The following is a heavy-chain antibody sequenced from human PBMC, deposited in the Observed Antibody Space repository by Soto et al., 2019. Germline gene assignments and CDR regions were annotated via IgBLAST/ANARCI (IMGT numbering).Heavy chain of an antibody. V-gene: IGHV1-58*01. CDR3: AAPYDILTGYGMDV. CDR1: GFTFTSSA. J-gene: IGHJ6*02. CDR2: IVVGSGNT. D-gene: IGHD3-9*01. Sequence: SVKVSCKASGFTFTSSAVQWVRQARGQRLEWIGWIVVGSGNTDYAQKFQERFTITRDMSTSTAYMELSSLRSEDTAVYYCAAPYDILTGYGMDVWGQGTTVTVSS.